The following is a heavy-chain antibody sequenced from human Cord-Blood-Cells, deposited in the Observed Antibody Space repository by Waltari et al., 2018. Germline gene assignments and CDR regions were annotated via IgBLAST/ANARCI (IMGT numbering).Heavy chain of an antibody. Sequence: QVQLVQAGAEAKKAGSSVKVSCKASVGTFSSYAISWVRQAPGQGLEWMGGIIPIFGTANYAQKFQGRVTITADESTSTAYMELSSLRSEDTAVYYCARVRYYDSSGYYYYFDYWGQGTLVTVSS. J-gene: IGHJ4*02. V-gene: IGHV1-69*01. CDR2: IIPIFGTA. CDR3: ARVRYYDSSGYYYYFDY. D-gene: IGHD3-22*01. CDR1: VGTFSSYA.